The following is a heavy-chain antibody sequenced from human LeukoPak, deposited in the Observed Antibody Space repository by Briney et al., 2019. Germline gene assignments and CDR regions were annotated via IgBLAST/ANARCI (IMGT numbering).Heavy chain of an antibody. V-gene: IGHV1-46*01. Sequence: ASVKVSCKASGYTFTSYYMHWVRQAPGQGLEWMGIINPSGGSTSYAQKLQGGVTMTRDTSTSTVYMELSSLRSEDTAVYYCAKQYDSSGYADYWGQGTLVTVSS. D-gene: IGHD3-22*01. CDR2: INPSGGST. CDR1: GYTFTSYY. CDR3: AKQYDSSGYADY. J-gene: IGHJ4*02.